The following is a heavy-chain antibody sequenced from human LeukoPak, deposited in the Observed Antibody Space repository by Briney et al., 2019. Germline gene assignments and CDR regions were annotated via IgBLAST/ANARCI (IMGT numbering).Heavy chain of an antibody. CDR1: GIIVSDNY. V-gene: IGHV3-66*02. CDR3: AYPAAEGYHYSDMDV. D-gene: IGHD1-14*01. J-gene: IGHJ6*03. CDR2: IKSGGDT. Sequence: GGSLRLSCAASGIIVSDNYMTWVRKAQGKGLEWVSLIKSGGDTNYADSVKGRFTISRDNSKNKLYLQMNSLRVEDKGAYYCAYPAAEGYHYSDMDVWGKGTTVSVYS.